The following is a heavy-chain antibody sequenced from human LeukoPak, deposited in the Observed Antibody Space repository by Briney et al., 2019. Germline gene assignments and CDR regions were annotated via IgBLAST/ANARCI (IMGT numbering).Heavy chain of an antibody. Sequence: GGSLRLSCAASGFTFSVYYMFWVRQAPGKGLVWVSSISPDVTNSKYADFVEGRFTISRDNAKNTLYLQLNSLRVEDAAVYYCATGYRSAYSWDSWGQGTLVTVSS. J-gene: IGHJ4*02. CDR3: ATGYRSAYSWDS. CDR2: ISPDVTNS. V-gene: IGHV3-74*03. CDR1: GFTFSVYY. D-gene: IGHD5-12*01.